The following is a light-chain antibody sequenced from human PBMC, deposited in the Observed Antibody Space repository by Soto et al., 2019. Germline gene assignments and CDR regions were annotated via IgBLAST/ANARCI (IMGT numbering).Light chain of an antibody. CDR2: DAY. Sequence: DIQMTQSPSSVSASVGDRVTITCRASQGISSWLAWYLQKPGKAPKLLIYDAYSVESGVPSRFSSSGSGTDFSLTISSLQPEDFAVYYCQQANSFPLTFGGRPNVEIK. CDR1: QGISSW. J-gene: IGKJ4*01. CDR3: QQANSFPLT. V-gene: IGKV1-12*01.